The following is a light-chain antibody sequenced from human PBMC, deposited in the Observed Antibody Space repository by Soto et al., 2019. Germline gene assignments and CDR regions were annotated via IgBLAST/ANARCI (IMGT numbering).Light chain of an antibody. CDR2: GAS. V-gene: IGKV3-20*01. J-gene: IGKJ1*01. Sequence: EILLTQSPGTLSLSPGERATLSCRASQSVSSSYLAWYQQKPGQAPRLIIYGASSRATGIPDRFSGSGSGADFTLTISSLEPEDFAVYYCQQYGSSPPWTFGQGTKVEIK. CDR1: QSVSSSY. CDR3: QQYGSSPPWT.